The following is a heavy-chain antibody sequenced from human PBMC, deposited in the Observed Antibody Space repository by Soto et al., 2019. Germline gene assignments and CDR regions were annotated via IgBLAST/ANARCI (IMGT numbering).Heavy chain of an antibody. V-gene: IGHV4-59*01. CDR2: IYYSGST. J-gene: IGHJ4*02. Sequence: SATLSLTCTVSGGSISSYYWSWIRQPPGKGLEWIWYIYYSGSTNYNPSLKSRVTISVDTSKNQFSLKLSSVTAADTAVYYCARFPGYCSGGSCYSYFDYWGQGTLVTVSS. CDR1: GGSISSYY. D-gene: IGHD2-15*01. CDR3: ARFPGYCSGGSCYSYFDY.